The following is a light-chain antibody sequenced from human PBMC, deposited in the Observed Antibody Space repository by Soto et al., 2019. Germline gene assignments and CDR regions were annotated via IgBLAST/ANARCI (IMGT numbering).Light chain of an antibody. Sequence: QSVLTQPASVSGSPGQSITISCTGTSSDVGGYNYVSWYQQHPGKAPKLMIYDVSNRPSGVSDRFSGSKSGNTASLTISGLQAEDEADYYSSSYTTSNTRVFGGGTKLTVL. CDR3: SSYTTSNTRV. V-gene: IGLV2-14*03. CDR2: DVS. J-gene: IGLJ2*01. CDR1: SSDVGGYNY.